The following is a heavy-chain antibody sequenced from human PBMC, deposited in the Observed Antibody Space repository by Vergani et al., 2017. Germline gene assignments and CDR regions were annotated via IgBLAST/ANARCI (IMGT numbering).Heavy chain of an antibody. CDR2: IYYSGST. Sequence: QLQLQESGPGLVKPSATLSLTCSVSGDSIRSSNYYWGWIRQPPGKGLEWIASIYYSGSTYYNPSLKSRVTISVDTSKNQFSLKLSSVTAADTAVYFCARHRGSGGFFPSSYFYGMDVWGHGTTVTVSS. V-gene: IGHV4-39*01. J-gene: IGHJ6*02. CDR1: GDSIRSSNYY. CDR3: ARHRGSGGFFPSSYFYGMDV. D-gene: IGHD3-10*01.